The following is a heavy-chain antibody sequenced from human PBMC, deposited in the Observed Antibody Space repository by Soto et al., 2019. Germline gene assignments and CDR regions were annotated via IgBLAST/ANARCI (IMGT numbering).Heavy chain of an antibody. CDR1: GFIFSTYT. CDR3: AIAKSRSWENFGY. V-gene: IGHV3-30-3*01. D-gene: IGHD6-13*01. CDR2: MSYDGSQK. Sequence: QVQLVESGGGVVQPGRSLRLSCAASGFIFSTYTMHWVRQAPGKGLEWLTVMSYDGSQKYYADSVKGRLTISRDNSKNPPDLEMTKLKGEDTAVQPCAIAKSRSWENFGYRGQGTLVTVSS. J-gene: IGHJ4*02.